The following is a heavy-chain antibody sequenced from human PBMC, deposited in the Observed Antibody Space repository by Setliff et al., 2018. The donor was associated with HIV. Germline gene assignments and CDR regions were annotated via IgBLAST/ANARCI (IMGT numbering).Heavy chain of an antibody. D-gene: IGHD3-10*01. CDR1: GDSMSPYY. CDR2: IYPSGGT. J-gene: IGHJ6*03. CDR3: ARDPRDYYGSGSSPGYYYYMDV. V-gene: IGHV4-4*07. Sequence: SETLSLTCSVFGDSMSPYYWSWIRQSASKGLEWIGRIYPSGGTIYNPSLRSRVTLSVDTSQNQFSLRLTSVTAADTAVYYCARDPRDYYGSGSSPGYYYYMDVWGTGTTVTVSS.